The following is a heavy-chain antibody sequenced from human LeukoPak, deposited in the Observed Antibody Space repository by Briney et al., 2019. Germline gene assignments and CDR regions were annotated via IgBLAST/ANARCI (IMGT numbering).Heavy chain of an antibody. J-gene: IGHJ5*02. Sequence: ASVMVSCKASGYTFGRHGISWVRQAPGQGLEWMGWISGYNGDTNYAQKFQGRVTMTKDTSTSTAYMELRSLRSDDTAVYYCARGPSNSSGWKTWFDPWGQGTLVTVSS. CDR1: GYTFGRHG. V-gene: IGHV1-18*01. CDR3: ARGPSNSSGWKTWFDP. CDR2: ISGYNGDT. D-gene: IGHD6-19*01.